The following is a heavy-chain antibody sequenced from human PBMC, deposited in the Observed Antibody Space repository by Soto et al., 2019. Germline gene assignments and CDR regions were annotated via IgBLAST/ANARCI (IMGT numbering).Heavy chain of an antibody. CDR1: SCSLSSSYYY. CDR3: ARQAGAFGYYMDV. D-gene: IGHD3-16*01. CDR2: IYYTGST. V-gene: IGHV4-39*01. Sequence: SETLSLTCTFSSCSLSSSYYYWGWVRPPPGKGLEWIGAIYYTGSTYYNPPLQSRVTISVDTSKNQFSLKMSSVTAADTAVYFCARQAGAFGYYMDVWGKGATVTVSS. J-gene: IGHJ6*03.